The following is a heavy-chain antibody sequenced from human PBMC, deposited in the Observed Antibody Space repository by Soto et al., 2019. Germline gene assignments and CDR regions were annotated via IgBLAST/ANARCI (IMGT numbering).Heavy chain of an antibody. J-gene: IGHJ5*02. CDR2: IYWDDDK. CDR3: TPSAYSSSWYGVLVDP. D-gene: IGHD6-13*01. CDR1: GFSLSTSGVG. V-gene: IGHV2-5*02. Sequence: QITLKESGPTLVKPTQTLTLTCTFSGFSLSTSGVGVGWIRQPPGKALEWLALIYWDDDKRYSPSLKTRLTITKHTPKNQVVLTMTNMAPVDTATYSCTPSAYSSSWYGVLVDPWGQGTLVTVSS.